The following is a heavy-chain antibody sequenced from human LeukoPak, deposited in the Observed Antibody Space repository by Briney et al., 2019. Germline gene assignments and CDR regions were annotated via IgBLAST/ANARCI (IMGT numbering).Heavy chain of an antibody. V-gene: IGHV4-39*01. CDR2: IYYTGST. CDR1: GASISGSGYY. D-gene: IGHD1-26*01. J-gene: IGHJ4*02. Sequence: SENLSLTCAVSGASISGSGYYLGWIRQPPGKGLEWIGNIYYTGSTYYNASLQSRVTISIDTSKNQFSLRLNSVTAADTAMYYCVKSGGYGLIDYWGQGTLVTVSS. CDR3: VKSGGYGLIDY.